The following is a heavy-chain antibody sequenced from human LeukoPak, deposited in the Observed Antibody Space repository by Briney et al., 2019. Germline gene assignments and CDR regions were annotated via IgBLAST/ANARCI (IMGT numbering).Heavy chain of an antibody. Sequence: SVKVSCKASGGTFSSYAISWVRQAPGQGLEWMGGIIPIFGTANYAQKFQGRVTITAGKSTSTAYMELSSLRSEDTAVYYCARFVIAAAGNNWFDPWGQGTLVTVSS. D-gene: IGHD6-13*01. CDR2: IIPIFGTA. CDR1: GGTFSSYA. V-gene: IGHV1-69*06. CDR3: ARFVIAAAGNNWFDP. J-gene: IGHJ5*02.